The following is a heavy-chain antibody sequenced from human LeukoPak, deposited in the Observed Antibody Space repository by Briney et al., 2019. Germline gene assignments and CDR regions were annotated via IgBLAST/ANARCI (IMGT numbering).Heavy chain of an antibody. CDR1: GASISVSEYF. J-gene: IGHJ4*02. CDR2: IYHTGRT. D-gene: IGHD3-9*01. CDR3: ARLGYYDTSTGSRPSDS. Sequence: PSETLSLTCAVAGASISVSEYFWGRIRQPPGKGLEWLGSIYHTGRTYYNPSLKSRVTISRDTSRNNSFLKLSSVTAADTAVYYCARLGYYDTSTGSRPSDSWGQGTLVTVSS. V-gene: IGHV4-39*02.